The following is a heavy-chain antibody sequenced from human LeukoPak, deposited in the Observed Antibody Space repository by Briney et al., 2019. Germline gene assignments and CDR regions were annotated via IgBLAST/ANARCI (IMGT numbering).Heavy chain of an antibody. V-gene: IGHV3-53*01. J-gene: IGHJ3*02. CDR3: AKEGYYYRSGDAFDI. Sequence: GGSLRLSCAASGFTVSSNYMSWVRQAPGKGLEWVSVIYSGGSTYYADSVKGRFTISRDNSKNTLYLQMNSLRAEDTAVYYCAKEGYYYRSGDAFDIWGQGTMVTVSS. CDR1: GFTVSSNY. D-gene: IGHD3-10*01. CDR2: IYSGGST.